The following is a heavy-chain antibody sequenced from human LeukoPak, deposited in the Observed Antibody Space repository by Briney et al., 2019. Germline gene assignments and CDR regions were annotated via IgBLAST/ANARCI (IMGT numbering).Heavy chain of an antibody. CDR3: ARHVVPSSWYANWFDP. J-gene: IGHJ5*02. CDR1: GGSFSGYY. CDR2: IYYSGST. V-gene: IGHV4-39*01. D-gene: IGHD6-13*01. Sequence: SETLSLTCAVYGGSFSGYYWGWIRQPPGKGLEWIGSIYYSGSTYYNPSLKSRVTISVDTSKNQFSLKLSSVTAADTAVYYCARHVVPSSWYANWFDPWGQGTLVTVSS.